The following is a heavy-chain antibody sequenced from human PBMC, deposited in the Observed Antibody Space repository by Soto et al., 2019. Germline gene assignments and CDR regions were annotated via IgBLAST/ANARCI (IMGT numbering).Heavy chain of an antibody. CDR2: IKSKSDGGTT. V-gene: IGHV3-15*07. J-gene: IGHJ4*02. Sequence: EVQLVESGGGLVKPGGSLRLSCAASGFTLTDAWMNWVRQAPGKGPEWDGRIKSKSDGGTTDYVAPVKGRFIISRDESKNTLYLQMNSLKSEDTAVYSCNTVSPFDYWGQGTQVTVSS. CDR1: GFTLTDAW. CDR3: NTVSPFDY.